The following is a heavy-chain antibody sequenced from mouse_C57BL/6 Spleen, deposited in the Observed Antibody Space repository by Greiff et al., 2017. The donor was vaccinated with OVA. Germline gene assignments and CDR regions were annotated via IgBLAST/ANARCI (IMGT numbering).Heavy chain of an antibody. V-gene: IGHV1-19*01. D-gene: IGHD1-1*01. CDR3: ARDYGSSYFAY. J-gene: IGHJ3*01. CDR1: GYTFTDYY. CDR2: INPYNGGT. Sequence: VQLKQSGPVLVKPGASVKMSCKASGYTFTDYYMNWVKQSPGKSLEWIGVINPYNGGTSYNQKFKGKATLTVDKSSSTAYMELNSLTSEDSAVYYCARDYGSSYFAYWGQGTLVTVSA.